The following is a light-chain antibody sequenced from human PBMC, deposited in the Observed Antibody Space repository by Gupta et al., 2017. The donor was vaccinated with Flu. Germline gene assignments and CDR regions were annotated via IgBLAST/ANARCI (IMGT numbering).Light chain of an antibody. V-gene: IGLV1-44*01. J-gene: IGLJ3*02. CDR3: ASWDDSLNAWV. Sequence: QSALTQPPPVSWPPRQPVIISCSCTSSNIGSNTENWFQQLPGTAPRLLIYGYNQRPSGVPDRFSGSKSGTSASLAISGLHSEDEGDYYCASWDDSLNAWVFGGGTKLTVL. CDR2: GYN. CDR1: SSNIGSNT.